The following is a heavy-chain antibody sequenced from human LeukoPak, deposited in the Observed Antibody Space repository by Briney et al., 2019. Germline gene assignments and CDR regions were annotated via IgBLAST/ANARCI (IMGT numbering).Heavy chain of an antibody. CDR3: ARMPLPRYYYDRSWFDP. J-gene: IGHJ5*02. D-gene: IGHD3-22*01. CDR2: IYTSGST. Sequence: SGTLSLTCTVSGGSISSYYWSWIRQPAGKGLEWIGRIYTSGSTNYNPSLKSRVTMSVDTSKNQFSLKLSSVTAADTAVYYCARMPLPRYYYDRSWFDPRGQGTLVTVSS. V-gene: IGHV4-4*07. CDR1: GGSISSYY.